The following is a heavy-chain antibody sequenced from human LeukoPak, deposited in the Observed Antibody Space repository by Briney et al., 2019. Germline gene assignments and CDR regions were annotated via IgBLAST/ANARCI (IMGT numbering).Heavy chain of an antibody. CDR2: IYYSGST. CDR1: GGSISSYY. V-gene: IGHV4-59*01. J-gene: IGHJ4*02. CDR3: ARGILAAAGRIWDY. D-gene: IGHD6-13*01. Sequence: KTSETLSLTCTVSGGSISSYYWNWIRQPPGMGLEWIGYIYYSGSTNYNPSLKSRVTVSVDTSKNQFSLQLNSVTAADTAVYYCARGILAAAGRIWDYWGQGTLVTVSS.